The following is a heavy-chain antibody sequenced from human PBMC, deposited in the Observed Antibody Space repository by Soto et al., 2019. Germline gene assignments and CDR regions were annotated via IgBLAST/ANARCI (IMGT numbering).Heavy chain of an antibody. J-gene: IGHJ6*03. CDR2: INGDGGMT. CDR3: AREGYSNYDFYYLYMNA. Sequence: EVQLVESGGGLVQPGGSLRLSCGASGFSFSDYRMHWVRQAPGKGLVWVARINGDGGMTGYADSVKGRFTVSRDNADNTLFLQMSSLRAEDTAVYYCAREGYSNYDFYYLYMNAWGKGTTVTVSS. CDR1: GFSFSDYR. D-gene: IGHD4-4*01. V-gene: IGHV3-74*01.